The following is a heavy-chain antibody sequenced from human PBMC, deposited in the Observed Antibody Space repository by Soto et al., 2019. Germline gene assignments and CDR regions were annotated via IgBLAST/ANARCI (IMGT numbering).Heavy chain of an antibody. CDR2: INAYNGDT. J-gene: IGHJ6*02. CDR1: GYTFTSYG. CDR3: ARLGDVPYYYYGMDV. V-gene: IGHV1-18*01. D-gene: IGHD3-16*01. Sequence: QVQLVQSGAEVKKPGASVKVSCKASGYTFTSYGFSWVRQAPGQGLTWIGWINAYNGDTNYAQNLQDRVTMTTDTSTHTAYMELRSLRSDDTAVYYCARLGDVPYYYYGMDVWGQGTTVTVSS.